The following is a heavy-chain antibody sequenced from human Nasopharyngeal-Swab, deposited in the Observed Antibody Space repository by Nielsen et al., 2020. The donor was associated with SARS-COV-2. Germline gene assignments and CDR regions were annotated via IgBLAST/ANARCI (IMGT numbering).Heavy chain of an antibody. CDR3: AKDWVIDS. CDR2: ISDSGKRT. J-gene: IGHJ4*02. Sequence: GGSLRLSCAASGFTFNVYAMIWVRPAPGRGLEWVSGISDSGKRTDYADSVEGRFTISRDNSRNTLYLQMNSLRAEDTAAYYCAKDWVIDSWGQGTLVTVSS. D-gene: IGHD2-21*01. V-gene: IGHV3-23*01. CDR1: GFTFNVYA.